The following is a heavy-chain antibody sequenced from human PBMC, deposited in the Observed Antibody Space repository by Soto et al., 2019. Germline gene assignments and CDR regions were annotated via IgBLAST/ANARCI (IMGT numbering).Heavy chain of an antibody. D-gene: IGHD1-1*01. J-gene: IGHJ4*02. Sequence: LRLSCAASGFTFSSYVMHWVRQAPGKGLEWVAVISYDGSYKYYADSVKGRFTISRDNSKHTLYLQMSSLRVEDTAVYYCAKDPEGTGGLDYWGQGTLVTVS. V-gene: IGHV3-30*18. CDR3: AKDPEGTGGLDY. CDR2: ISYDGSYK. CDR1: GFTFSSYV.